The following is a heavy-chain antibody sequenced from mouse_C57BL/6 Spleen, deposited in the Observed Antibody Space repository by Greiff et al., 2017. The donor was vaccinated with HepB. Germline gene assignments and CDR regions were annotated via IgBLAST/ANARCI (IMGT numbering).Heavy chain of an antibody. CDR3: AREWARATGAWFAY. Sequence: QVQLQQPGAELVKPGASVKMSCKASGYTFTSYWITWVKQRPGQGLEWIGDIYPGSGSTNYNEKFKSKATLTVDTSSSTAYMQLSSLTSEDSAVYYCAREWARATGAWFAYWGQGTLVTVSA. J-gene: IGHJ3*01. CDR2: IYPGSGST. D-gene: IGHD3-1*01. V-gene: IGHV1-55*01. CDR1: GYTFTSYW.